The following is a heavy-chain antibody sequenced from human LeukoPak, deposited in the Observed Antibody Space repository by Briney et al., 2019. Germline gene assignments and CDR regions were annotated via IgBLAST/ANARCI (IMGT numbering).Heavy chain of an antibody. Sequence: GGSLRLSCAASGFTFSNAWMSWVRQAPGKGLEWVGRIKTKTDGGTTEYAAPVKGRFTISRDDSKNTVYLQMNSLKTEDTALYYCVTRVKSTGDYWGQGTLVTVSS. D-gene: IGHD1-1*01. CDR1: GFTFSNAW. CDR2: IKTKTDGGTT. CDR3: VTRVKSTGDY. V-gene: IGHV3-15*01. J-gene: IGHJ4*02.